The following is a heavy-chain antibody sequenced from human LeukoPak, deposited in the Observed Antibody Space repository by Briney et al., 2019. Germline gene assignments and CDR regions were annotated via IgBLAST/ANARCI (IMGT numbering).Heavy chain of an antibody. CDR3: VQWLEYYFDY. Sequence: GGSLRLSCAASGFTFSSYGMHWVRQAPGKGLEWVALIRYDGSNKYYADSVKGRFTISRDNSKNTLYLQMNSLRAEDTAVYYCVQWLEYYFDYWGQGTLVTVSS. D-gene: IGHD6-19*01. V-gene: IGHV3-30*02. J-gene: IGHJ4*02. CDR2: IRYDGSNK. CDR1: GFTFSSYG.